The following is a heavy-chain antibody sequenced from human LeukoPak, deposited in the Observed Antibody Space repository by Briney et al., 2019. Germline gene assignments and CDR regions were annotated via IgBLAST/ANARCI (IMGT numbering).Heavy chain of an antibody. CDR1: GGTFNSYA. J-gene: IGHJ4*02. CDR2: IIPIFGTT. Sequence: ASVKVSCKASGGTFNSYAISWVRQAPGQGLEWMGGIIPIFGTTNYARKFRGRVTLTADKSTRTAYMELSSLRSEDTAVYYCARDNDLRDPPHFDYWGQGTLVTVSS. D-gene: IGHD3/OR15-3a*01. V-gene: IGHV1-69*06. CDR3: ARDNDLRDPPHFDY.